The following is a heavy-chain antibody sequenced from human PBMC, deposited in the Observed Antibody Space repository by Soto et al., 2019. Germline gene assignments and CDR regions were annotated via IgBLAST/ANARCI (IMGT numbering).Heavy chain of an antibody. CDR3: ARVTGRYYYGMDV. CDR1: GGSFSGYY. CDR2: INHSGST. V-gene: IGHV4-34*01. Sequence: SETLSLTCAVYGGSFSGYYWSWIRQPPGKGLEWIGEINHSGSTNYNPSLKSRVTISVDTSRNQFSLKLSSVTAADTAVYYCARVTGRYYYGMDVWGQGTTVT. J-gene: IGHJ6*02.